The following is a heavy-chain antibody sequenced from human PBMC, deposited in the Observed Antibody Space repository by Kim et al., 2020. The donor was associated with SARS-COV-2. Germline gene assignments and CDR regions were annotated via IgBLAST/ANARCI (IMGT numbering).Heavy chain of an antibody. CDR1: GDSVSSNSAF. Sequence: SQTLSLTCAISGDSVSSNSAFWNWIRQSPSRGLEWLGRTYYRSKWFSDYAVSVKSRITINPDTSKNQFSLQLSSVTPEDTAVYYCARVTTSSNWFDPWGQGTLVTVSS. CDR2: TYYRSKWFS. J-gene: IGHJ5*02. V-gene: IGHV6-1*01. D-gene: IGHD2-2*01. CDR3: ARVTTSSNWFDP.